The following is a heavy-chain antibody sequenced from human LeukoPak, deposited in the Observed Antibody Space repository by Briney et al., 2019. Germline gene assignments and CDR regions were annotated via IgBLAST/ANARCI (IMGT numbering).Heavy chain of an antibody. CDR2: TSYRVQWYN. J-gene: IGHJ5*02. D-gene: IGHD5-12*01. CDR3: ARGLVPFYFDA. Sequence: SQTLSLTCAISGDSVFSNSAAWNWIRQSPSRGLEWLGRTSYRVQWYNDYALSMKSRLNMNGDPSKNQISLQFYSVTDDDTAVYFCARGLVPFYFDAWGQGTLVTVSS. V-gene: IGHV6-1*01. CDR1: GDSVFSNSAA.